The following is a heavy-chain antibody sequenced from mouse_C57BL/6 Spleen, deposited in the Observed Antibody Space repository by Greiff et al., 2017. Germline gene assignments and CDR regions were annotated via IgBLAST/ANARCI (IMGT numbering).Heavy chain of an antibody. CDR2: INPNNGGT. V-gene: IGHV1-26*01. CDR3: ANYYDCGGAWFAY. CDR1: GYTFTDYY. J-gene: IGHJ3*01. D-gene: IGHD2-4*01. Sequence: EVQLQQSGPELVKPGASVKISCKASGYTFTDYYMNWVKQSHGKSLEWIGDINPNNGGTSYNQKFKGKATLTVDKSSSTAYMELRSLTSEDSAVYDCANYYDCGGAWFAYWGQGTLVTVSA.